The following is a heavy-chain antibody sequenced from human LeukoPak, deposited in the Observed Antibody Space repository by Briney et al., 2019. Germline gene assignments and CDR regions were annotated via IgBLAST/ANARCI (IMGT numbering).Heavy chain of an antibody. D-gene: IGHD2-2*01. J-gene: IGHJ4*02. V-gene: IGHV3-49*04. CDR2: IRSKAYGGTT. CDR3: TRWDKVYCSSTSCPPFDY. Sequence: PGGSLRLSCTASGFTFGDYAMSWVRQAPGKGLEWVGFIRSKAYGGTTEYAASVKGRFTISRDDSKSIAYLQMNSLKTEDTAVYYCTRWDKVYCSSTSCPPFDYWGQGTLVTVSS. CDR1: GFTFGDYA.